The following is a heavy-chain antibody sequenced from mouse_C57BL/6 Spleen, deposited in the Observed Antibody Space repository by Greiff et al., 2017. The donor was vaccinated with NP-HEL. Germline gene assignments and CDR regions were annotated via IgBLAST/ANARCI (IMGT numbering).Heavy chain of an antibody. V-gene: IGHV1-18*01. CDR1: GYTFTDYN. D-gene: IGHD1-1*01. J-gene: IGHJ2*01. Sequence: VQLQQSGPELVKPGASVKIPCKASGYTFTDYNMDWVKQSHGKSLEWIGDINPNNGGTIYNQKFKGKATLTVDKSSSTAYMELRSLTSEDTAVYYCARARKDYYGSSYPYYFDYWGQGTTLTVSS. CDR3: ARARKDYYGSSYPYYFDY. CDR2: INPNNGGT.